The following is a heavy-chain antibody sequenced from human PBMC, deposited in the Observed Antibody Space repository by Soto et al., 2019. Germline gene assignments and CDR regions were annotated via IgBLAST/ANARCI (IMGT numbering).Heavy chain of an antibody. J-gene: IGHJ6*03. D-gene: IGHD2-2*01. CDR1: GGSISSYY. CDR2: IYYSGST. V-gene: IGHV4-59*01. Sequence: SETLSLTCTVSGGSISSYYWSWIRQPPGKGLEWIGYIYYSGSTNYNPSLKSRVTISVDTSKNQFSLKLSSVTAADTAVYYCARAGVVPAAPFGVTTYYYYMDVWGKGTTVTVSS. CDR3: ARAGVVPAAPFGVTTYYYYMDV.